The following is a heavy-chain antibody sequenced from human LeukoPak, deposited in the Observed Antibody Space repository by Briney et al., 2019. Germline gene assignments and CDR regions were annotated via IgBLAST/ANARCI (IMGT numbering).Heavy chain of an antibody. J-gene: IGHJ4*02. Sequence: GESLKISCKGSGYSFTSYWIGWVCQMPGKGLEWMGIIYPGDSDTRYSPSFQGQVTISADKSISTAYLQWSSLKASDTAMYYCAGGYCSGGSCQGGYFDYWGQGTLVTVSS. CDR3: AGGYCSGGSCQGGYFDY. D-gene: IGHD2-15*01. CDR1: GYSFTSYW. V-gene: IGHV5-51*01. CDR2: IYPGDSDT.